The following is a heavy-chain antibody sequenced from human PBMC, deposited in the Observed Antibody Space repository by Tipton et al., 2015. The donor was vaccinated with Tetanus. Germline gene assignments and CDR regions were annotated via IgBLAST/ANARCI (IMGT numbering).Heavy chain of an antibody. D-gene: IGHD5-24*01. V-gene: IGHV4-34*01. CDR1: GGSFSLYY. J-gene: IGHJ3*01. CDR2: ISHSGSS. CDR3: ARGGRDAYNNPLGAFDV. Sequence: LRLSCTVSGGSFSLYYWNWVRQSPGKGLKWIGEISHSGSSSYSPSLKSRVTISVDTSKNQFSLRLRSVAAADTAVYYCARGGRDAYNNPLGAFDVWGRGTTVTVSS.